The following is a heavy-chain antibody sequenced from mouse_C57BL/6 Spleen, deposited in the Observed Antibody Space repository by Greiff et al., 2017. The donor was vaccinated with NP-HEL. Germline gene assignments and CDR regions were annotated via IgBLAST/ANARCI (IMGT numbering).Heavy chain of an antibody. V-gene: IGHV1-81*01. CDR1: GYTFTSYG. Sequence: VQLQQSGAELARPGASVKLSCKASGYTFTSYGISWVKQRTGQGLEWIGEIYPRSGNTYYNEKFKGKATLTADKSSSTAYMELRSLTSEDSAVYFCARSGGYYYGSSFFDYWGQGTTLTVSS. CDR2: IYPRSGNT. CDR3: ARSGGYYYGSSFFDY. J-gene: IGHJ2*01. D-gene: IGHD1-1*01.